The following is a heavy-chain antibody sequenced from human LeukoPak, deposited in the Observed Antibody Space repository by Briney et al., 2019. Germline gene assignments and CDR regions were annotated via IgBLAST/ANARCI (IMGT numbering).Heavy chain of an antibody. J-gene: IGHJ4*02. V-gene: IGHV4-39*07. CDR1: GGSISTSSYY. CDR2: IYHSGST. Sequence: SETLSLTCTVSGGSISTSSYYWGWIRQPPGKGLEWIGSIYHSGSTYYNPSLKSRVTISVDTSKNQFSLKLSSVTAADTAVYYCARETSMIVVVITSGFDYWGQGTLVTVSS. CDR3: ARETSMIVVVITSGFDY. D-gene: IGHD3-22*01.